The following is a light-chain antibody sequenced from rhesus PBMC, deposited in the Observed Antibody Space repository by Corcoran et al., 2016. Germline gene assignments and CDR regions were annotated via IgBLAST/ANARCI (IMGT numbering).Light chain of an antibody. CDR1: QGISSY. CDR2: YAN. J-gene: IGKJ4*01. Sequence: DIQTTQSPSSLSASVGDRVTIICRASQGISSYLNWYQQKPGKAPKLLIYYANRLESGVPSRFSGSGSVTEFTLTISSLQPEYFATDYWQQDNSLPPTFGGVSKVEIK. V-gene: IGKV1-32*05. CDR3: QQDNSLPPT.